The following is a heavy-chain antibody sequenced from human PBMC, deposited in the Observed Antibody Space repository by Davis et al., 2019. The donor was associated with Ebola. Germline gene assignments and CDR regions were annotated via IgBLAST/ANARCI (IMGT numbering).Heavy chain of an antibody. CDR1: GFTFSSYG. Sequence: GESLKISCAASGFTFSSYGMHWVRQAPGKGLEWVAVIWYDGSNKYYADSVKGRFTISRDNSKNTLYLQMNSLRAEDTAVYYCARDRGIAAAGMRYWGQGTLVTVSS. J-gene: IGHJ4*02. CDR3: ARDRGIAAAGMRY. CDR2: IWYDGSNK. V-gene: IGHV3-33*01. D-gene: IGHD6-13*01.